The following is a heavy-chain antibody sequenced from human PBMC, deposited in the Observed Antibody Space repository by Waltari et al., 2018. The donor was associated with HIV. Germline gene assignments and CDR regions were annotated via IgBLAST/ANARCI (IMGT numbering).Heavy chain of an antibody. Sequence: QITLKESGPTLVKPTQTLTLTCTFSGFSLSTSGVGVGWIRQPPGKALECLALIYWNDDKRYSPSLKARLTITKDTSKNQVVLTMTNMDPVDTATYYCAHSNPVRGFRWFWGCDPWGQGTLVTVSS. D-gene: IGHD3-10*01. CDR2: IYWNDDK. V-gene: IGHV2-5*01. CDR1: GFSLSTSGVG. J-gene: IGHJ5*02. CDR3: AHSNPVRGFRWFWGCDP.